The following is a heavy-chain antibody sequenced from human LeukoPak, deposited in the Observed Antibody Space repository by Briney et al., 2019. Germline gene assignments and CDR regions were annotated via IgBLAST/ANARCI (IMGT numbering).Heavy chain of an antibody. Sequence: SETLSLTCAVYGGSFNDYYLNWIRQPPGKGLEWIGEINHSGSTNYNPSLKSRVTISVDTSKNQFSLKLSSVTAADTAVYYCAARVTVVTIYYFDYWGQGTLVTVSS. CDR2: INHSGST. D-gene: IGHD4-23*01. CDR3: AARVTVVTIYYFDY. CDR1: GGSFNDYY. V-gene: IGHV4-34*01. J-gene: IGHJ4*02.